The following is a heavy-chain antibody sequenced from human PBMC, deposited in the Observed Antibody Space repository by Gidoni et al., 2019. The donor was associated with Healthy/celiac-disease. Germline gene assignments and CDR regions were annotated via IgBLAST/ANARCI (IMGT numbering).Heavy chain of an antibody. J-gene: IGHJ6*02. CDR2: ISYDGSNK. CDR3: ARDRYAYQGYYYGMDV. CDR1: GFTFSSYA. V-gene: IGHV3-30-3*01. Sequence: QVQLVASGGGVVQPGRSLRLSCAASGFTFSSYAMHWVRQAPGKGLEWVAVISYDGSNKYCADSVKGRFTISRDNSKNTLYLQMNSLRAEDTAVYYCARDRYAYQGYYYGMDVWGQGTTVTVSS. D-gene: IGHD2-2*01.